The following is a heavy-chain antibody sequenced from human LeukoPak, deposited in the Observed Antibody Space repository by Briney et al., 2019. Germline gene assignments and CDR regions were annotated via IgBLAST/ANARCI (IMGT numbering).Heavy chain of an antibody. CDR1: GGSISSYY. V-gene: IGHV4-4*07. CDR3: ARGRGINLRAYYYYYYMDV. J-gene: IGHJ6*03. Sequence: SETLSLTCTVSGGSISSYYWSWIRQPAGKGLEWIGRIYTSGSTNYNPSLKSRVTMSVDTSKNQFSLKLSSVTAADTAVYYCARGRGINLRAYYYYYYMDVWGKGTTVTVSS. CDR2: IYTSGST. D-gene: IGHD1-14*01.